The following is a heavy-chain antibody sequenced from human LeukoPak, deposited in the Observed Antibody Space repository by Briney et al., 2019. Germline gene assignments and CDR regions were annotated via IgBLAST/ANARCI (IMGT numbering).Heavy chain of an antibody. V-gene: IGHV1-8*03. Sequence: ASVKVSCKASGYTFTSYDINWVRQATGQGPEWMGWMNPNSGNTGYAQKFQGRVTITRNTSISTAYMELSSLRSEGTAVYYCARVWWRPFQLDYWGQGTLVTVSS. CDR2: MNPNSGNT. D-gene: IGHD2-21*02. CDR1: GYTFTSYD. J-gene: IGHJ4*02. CDR3: ARVWWRPFQLDY.